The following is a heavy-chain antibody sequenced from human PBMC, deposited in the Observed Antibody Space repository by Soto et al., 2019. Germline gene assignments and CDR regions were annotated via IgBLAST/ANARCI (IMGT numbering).Heavy chain of an antibody. J-gene: IGHJ5*02. CDR3: ATAQNNNVLFVP. Sequence: QVQLQESGPGLVKPSGTLSLTCAVSGDSLNNDNWWTWVRQSPGKGLEWIGESFRDGNTNYSPPLKGRATIPLPKSSNRFSLSLTSVTAADTAIYYCATAQNNNVLFVPWGQGPLFTVPP. V-gene: IGHV4-4*02. D-gene: IGHD1-20*01. CDR2: SFRDGNT. CDR1: GDSLNNDNW.